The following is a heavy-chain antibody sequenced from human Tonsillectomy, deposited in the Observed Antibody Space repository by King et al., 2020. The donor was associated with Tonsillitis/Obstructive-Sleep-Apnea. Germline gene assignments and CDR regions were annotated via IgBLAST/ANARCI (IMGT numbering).Heavy chain of an antibody. Sequence: VQLVQSGAEVKKPGESLKISCKASGYSFTNNWIAWVRQMPGKGLECMGIINPRVSETRYSPSFRGQVTMSADKSISTAYLQWRSLEASDTAMYYCARQGDGSSSWRTVEYWGQGTLVTVSS. V-gene: IGHV5-51*01. CDR1: GYSFTNNW. D-gene: IGHD6-13*01. CDR2: INPRVSET. CDR3: ARQGDGSSSWRTVEY. J-gene: IGHJ4*02.